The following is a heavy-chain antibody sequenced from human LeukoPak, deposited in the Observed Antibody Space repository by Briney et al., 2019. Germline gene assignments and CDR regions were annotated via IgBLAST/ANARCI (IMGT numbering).Heavy chain of an antibody. D-gene: IGHD6-25*01. J-gene: IGHJ6*04. CDR2: IKKDGSEK. CDR1: GFSFSTYW. Sequence: PGGSLRLSCAASGFSFSTYWMNRVRQAPGKGLEWVANIKKDGSEKLYVDPVKGRFTISRDNAKNSLYLQMNSLTVEDTAVYYCAGGSGWLMDVWGKGTTVTVSS. CDR3: AGGSGWLMDV. V-gene: IGHV3-7*03.